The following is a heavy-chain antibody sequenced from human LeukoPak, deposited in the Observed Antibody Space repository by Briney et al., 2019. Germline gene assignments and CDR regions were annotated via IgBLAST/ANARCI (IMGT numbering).Heavy chain of an antibody. D-gene: IGHD3-10*01. J-gene: IGHJ4*02. CDR2: IYHSGST. V-gene: IGHV4-38-2*02. Sequence: SETLSLTCTVSGYSISSGYYWGWIRQPPGKGLEWIGSIYHSGSTYYNPSLKSRVTISVDTSKNQFSLKLSSVTAADTAVYYCARLNLGSGSSYWGQGTLVTVSS. CDR3: ARLNLGSGSSY. CDR1: GYSISSGYY.